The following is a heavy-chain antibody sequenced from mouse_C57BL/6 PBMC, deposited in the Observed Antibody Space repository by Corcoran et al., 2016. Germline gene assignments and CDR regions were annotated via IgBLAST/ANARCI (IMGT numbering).Heavy chain of an antibody. V-gene: IGHV1-26*01. J-gene: IGHJ2*01. CDR3: ARSPITTVGDY. CDR1: GYTFTDYY. Sequence: EVQLQQSGPELVKPGASVKISCKASGYTFTDYYMNWVKQSHGKSLEWIGDINPNNGGTSYNQKFKGKATLTVDKSSSTAYMELRSLTSEDSAVYYCARSPITTVGDYWGQGTTLTVSS. CDR2: INPNNGGT. D-gene: IGHD1-1*01.